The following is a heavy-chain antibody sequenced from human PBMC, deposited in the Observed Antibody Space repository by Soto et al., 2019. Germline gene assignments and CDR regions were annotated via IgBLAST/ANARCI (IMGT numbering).Heavy chain of an antibody. D-gene: IGHD1-26*01. CDR1: GFTFSSYA. J-gene: IGHJ4*02. V-gene: IGHV3-23*01. CDR3: AKPGLVGATTPFDY. CDR2: SSGSGGST. Sequence: EVQLLESGGDLVQPGGSLRLSCAASGFTFSSYAMSWVRQAPGKGLEWVSTSSGSGGSTYYADSVKGRFTISRDNSKNTLYLQMNSLRAEDTAVYYCAKPGLVGATTPFDYWGQGTLVTVSS.